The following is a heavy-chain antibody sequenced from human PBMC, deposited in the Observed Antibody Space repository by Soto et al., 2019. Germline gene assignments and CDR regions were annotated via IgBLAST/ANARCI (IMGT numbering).Heavy chain of an antibody. CDR1: GGSISSGGYY. D-gene: IGHD5-18*01. Sequence: SETLSLTCTVSGGSISSGGYYWSWIRQHPGKGLEWIGYIYYSGSTYYNPSLKSRVTISVDTSKNQFSLKLSSVTAADTAVYYCARAARNEGGWFDPWGQGTLVTVS. V-gene: IGHV4-31*03. CDR2: IYYSGST. CDR3: ARAARNEGGWFDP. J-gene: IGHJ5*02.